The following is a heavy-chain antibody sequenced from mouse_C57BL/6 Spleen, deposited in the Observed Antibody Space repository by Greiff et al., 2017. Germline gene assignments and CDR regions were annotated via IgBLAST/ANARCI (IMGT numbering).Heavy chain of an antibody. CDR3: ASDYVYDGGAFAY. J-gene: IGHJ3*01. V-gene: IGHV1-76*01. Sequence: QVQLLQSGAELVRPGASVKLSCKASGYTFTDYYINWVKQRPGKGLEGIARIYPGSGNTYYNEKFKGKATLTAEKSSCTAYMQLSSLTTADSAVYFWASDYVYDGGAFAYWGQGTLVTVSA. CDR2: IYPGSGNT. D-gene: IGHD2-14*01. CDR1: GYTFTDYY.